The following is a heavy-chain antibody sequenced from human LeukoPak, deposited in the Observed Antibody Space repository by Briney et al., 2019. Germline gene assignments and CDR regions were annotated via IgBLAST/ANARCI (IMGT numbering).Heavy chain of an antibody. V-gene: IGHV3-7*01. J-gene: IGHJ3*02. Sequence: TGGSLRLSCTASGFVFRTYWMMWARQAPGKGLEWVANIKQDGSEKYYVDSVKGRFTISRDNAKNSLYLQMNSLRAEDTAVYYCAGDAPLYCSSTSCEDDVFDIWGQGTMVTVSS. CDR2: IKQDGSEK. D-gene: IGHD2-2*01. CDR3: AGDAPLYCSSTSCEDDVFDI. CDR1: GFVFRTYW.